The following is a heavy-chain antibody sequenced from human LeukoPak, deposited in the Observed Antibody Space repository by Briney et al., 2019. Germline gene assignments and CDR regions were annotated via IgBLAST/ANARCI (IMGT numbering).Heavy chain of an antibody. Sequence: SETLSLTCTVSGGSVRSGSYYRTWIRQPPGKGLEWIGYSYYTGNTNYNPSLKSRVTISVDTSKNQFSLKLSSVTAADTAVYYCARDAGYCSGGSCYYDYFDYWGQGTLVTVSS. D-gene: IGHD2-15*01. CDR3: ARDAGYCSGGSCYYDYFDY. J-gene: IGHJ4*02. V-gene: IGHV4-61*01. CDR2: SYYTGNT. CDR1: GGSVRSGSYY.